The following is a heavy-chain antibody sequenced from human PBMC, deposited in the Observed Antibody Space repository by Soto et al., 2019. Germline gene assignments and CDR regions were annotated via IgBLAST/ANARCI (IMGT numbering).Heavy chain of an antibody. CDR3: ARPPTTGNYYYDMDV. V-gene: IGHV4-39*01. J-gene: IGHJ6*02. D-gene: IGHD1-1*01. Sequence: SETLSLTCTVSGGSISSSSYYWGWIRQPPGKGLEWIGTVYYTGSTYYNPSLKSRVTISVDTSKNQFSLKLSSVTAADTAVYYCARPPTTGNYYYDMDVWGQGTTVTVSS. CDR1: GGSISSSSYY. CDR2: VYYTGST.